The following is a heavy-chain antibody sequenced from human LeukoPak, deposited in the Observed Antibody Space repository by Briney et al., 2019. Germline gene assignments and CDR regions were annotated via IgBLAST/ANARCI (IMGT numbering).Heavy chain of an antibody. D-gene: IGHD3-10*01. J-gene: IGHJ4*02. CDR2: INHSGST. Sequence: SETLSLTCAVYGGSFSGYYWSWIRQPPGKGLEWIGEINHSGSTNYNPSLKSRVTISVDRSKNQFSLKLSSVTAADTAVYYCARRYYYGSFDYWGQGTLVTVSS. CDR3: ARRYYYGSFDY. V-gene: IGHV4-34*01. CDR1: GGSFSGYY.